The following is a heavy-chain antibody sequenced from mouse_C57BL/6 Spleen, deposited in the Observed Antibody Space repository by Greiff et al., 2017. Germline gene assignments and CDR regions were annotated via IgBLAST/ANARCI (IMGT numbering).Heavy chain of an antibody. V-gene: IGHV1-82*01. CDR2: IYPGDGDT. CDR1: GYAFSSSW. D-gene: IGHD1-1*01. CDR3: APTVVASRPHFDY. Sequence: VQLQQSGPELVKPGASVKISCKASGYAFSSSWMNWVKQRPGKGLEWIGRIYPGDGDTNYNGKFKGKATLTADKSSSTAYMQLSSLTSEDSAVYFCAPTVVASRPHFDYWGQGTTLTVSS. J-gene: IGHJ2*01.